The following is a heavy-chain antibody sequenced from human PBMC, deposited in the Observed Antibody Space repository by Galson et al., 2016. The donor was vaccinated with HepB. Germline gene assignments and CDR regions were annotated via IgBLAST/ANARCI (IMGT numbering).Heavy chain of an antibody. D-gene: IGHD3-3*01. V-gene: IGHV4-61*01. CDR3: ARDGRYDFWSGYPRAMDV. Sequence: ETLSLTCTVSGGSVSSGSYYWSWIRQPPGKGLEWIGYISYSGSTNYNPSLKSRVTISVDTSKNQFSLKLSSVTAADTAVYFCARDGRYDFWSGYPRAMDVWGQGTTVTVSS. CDR2: ISYSGST. CDR1: GGSVSSGSYY. J-gene: IGHJ6*02.